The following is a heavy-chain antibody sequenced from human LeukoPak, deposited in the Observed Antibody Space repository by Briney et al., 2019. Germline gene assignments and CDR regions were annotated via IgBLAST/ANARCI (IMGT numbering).Heavy chain of an antibody. CDR2: IKSKTDGGTT. D-gene: IGHD2-15*01. J-gene: IGHJ4*02. CDR3: TTYDVVVVVAARFVDY. V-gene: IGHV3-15*01. Sequence: GGSLRLSCAASGFTFSSYEMNWVRQAPGKGLEWVGRIKSKTDGGTTDYAAPVKGRFTISRDDSKNTLYLQMNSLKTEDTAVYYCTTYDVVVVVAARFVDYWGQGTLVTVSS. CDR1: GFTFSSYE.